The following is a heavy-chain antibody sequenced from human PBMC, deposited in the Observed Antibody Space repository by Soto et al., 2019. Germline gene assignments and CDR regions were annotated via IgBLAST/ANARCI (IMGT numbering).Heavy chain of an antibody. J-gene: IGHJ1*01. CDR2: ISVYNGNI. V-gene: IGHV1-18*01. CDR1: GYMFNTYG. Sequence: QVQLLQSGAEVKKPGASVKVSCEASGYMFNTYGITWMRQDPGQGLDWMGWISVYNGNIDYAQKFEGRVTMTTDTSTSTGDMGLKSLTSDDTAGYYCARTYGSGDYFLPFESWGQGPPGSVS. CDR3: ARTYGSGDYFLPFES. D-gene: IGHD3-10*01.